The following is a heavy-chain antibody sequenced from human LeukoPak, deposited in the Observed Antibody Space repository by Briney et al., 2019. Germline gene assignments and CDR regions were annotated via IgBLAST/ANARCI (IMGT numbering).Heavy chain of an antibody. CDR2: INPNSGGT. Sequence: ASVKASCKASGYTFTGYYMHWVRQAPGQGLEWMGWINPNSGGTNYAQKFQGRVTMTRDTSISTAYMELSRLRSDDTAVYYCASGYCTNGVCYTGAYWGQGTLVTVSS. CDR3: ASGYCTNGVCYTGAY. D-gene: IGHD2-8*01. J-gene: IGHJ4*02. V-gene: IGHV1-2*02. CDR1: GYTFTGYY.